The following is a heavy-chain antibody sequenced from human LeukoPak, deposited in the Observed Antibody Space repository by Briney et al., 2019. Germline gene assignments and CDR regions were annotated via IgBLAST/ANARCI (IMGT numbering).Heavy chain of an antibody. D-gene: IGHD4-23*01. Sequence: AASVKVSCKSSGYSFAGYHMHWVRQAPGQGLEWMGWVNPNGGDTNYAQKFQGRVTMTRDTSVSTAYMELSGLRSDDTAVYYCARDNNYGGNSGWCFDLWGRGTLVTVSS. CDR1: GYSFAGYH. J-gene: IGHJ2*01. CDR3: ARDNNYGGNSGWCFDL. V-gene: IGHV1-2*02. CDR2: VNPNGGDT.